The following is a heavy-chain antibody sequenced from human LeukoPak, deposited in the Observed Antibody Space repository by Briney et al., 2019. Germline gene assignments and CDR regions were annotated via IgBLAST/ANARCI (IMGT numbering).Heavy chain of an antibody. D-gene: IGHD6-13*01. CDR3: VSGNSAGSSWRPFDN. J-gene: IGHJ4*02. CDR1: GFTFSNCA. Sequence: PGGSLRLSCAASGFTFSNCAMHWVRQAPGKGLEWVAFIRYDGSNKFYVDSVKGRFTISRDNSKNTVYLQMNNLRGEDTAVYYCVSGNSAGSSWRPFDNWGQGTLVTVSS. V-gene: IGHV3-30*02. CDR2: IRYDGSNK.